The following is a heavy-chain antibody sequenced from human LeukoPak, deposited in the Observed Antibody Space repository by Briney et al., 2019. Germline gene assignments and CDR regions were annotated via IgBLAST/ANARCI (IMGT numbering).Heavy chain of an antibody. CDR3: ARDYGSGSYSDY. J-gene: IGHJ4*02. CDR1: GYTFTGYY. CDR2: INPNSGGT. Sequence: ASVKVSCKASGYTFTGYYMHWVRRAPGQGLEWMGWINPNSGGTNYAQKLQGRVTMTTDTSTSTAYMELRSLRSDDTAVYYCARDYGSGSYSDYWGQGTLVTVSS. D-gene: IGHD3-10*01. V-gene: IGHV1-2*02.